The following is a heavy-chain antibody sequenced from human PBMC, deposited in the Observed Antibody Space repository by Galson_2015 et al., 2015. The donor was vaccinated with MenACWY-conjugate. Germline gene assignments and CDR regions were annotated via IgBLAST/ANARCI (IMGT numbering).Heavy chain of an antibody. CDR2: IFNDALGGTT. D-gene: IGHD1-26*01. J-gene: IGHJ4*02. Sequence: FLRTSRSASGVSVRSNFLTWVRPAPGEGVEWGSGIFNDALGGTTHYSDSVKGRFTSSRDNSKNTLYLQMNSLRVEDTAVYYCAREGRHVGSYSDLDYWGQGTLVTVSS. V-gene: IGHV3-53*01. CDR1: GVSVRSNF. CDR3: AREGRHVGSYSDLDY.